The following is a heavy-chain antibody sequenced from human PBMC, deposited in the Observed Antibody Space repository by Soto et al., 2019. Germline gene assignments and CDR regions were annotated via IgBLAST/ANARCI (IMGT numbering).Heavy chain of an antibody. Sequence: SETLSVTCTVSGGSITSGDYYWSWIRQPPGKGLEWIGSIYYSGSTYYNPSLKSRVTISVDTSKNQVSLKVNSVTTADTAVYYCARDHPHSYGVYYFDYWGQGTPVTVSS. J-gene: IGHJ4*02. V-gene: IGHV4-30-4*02. CDR2: IYYSGST. CDR1: GGSITSGDYY. D-gene: IGHD5-18*01. CDR3: ARDHPHSYGVYYFDY.